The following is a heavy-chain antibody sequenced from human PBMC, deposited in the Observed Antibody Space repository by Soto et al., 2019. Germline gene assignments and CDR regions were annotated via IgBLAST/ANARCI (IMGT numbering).Heavy chain of an antibody. CDR1: GGTFSTST. J-gene: IGHJ4*02. CDR2: IIPILDTA. Sequence: QVQLVQSGAEVKEPGSSVKDSCKASGGTFSTSTFTWVRQAPGQGLEWMGRIIPILDTADYAQKFQGSVTITADKSTSTAFMELSSLRSEDTGIYYCARDSPIGSVFSGYDAIDLWGQGTLVTVSP. V-gene: IGHV1-69*08. D-gene: IGHD5-12*01. CDR3: ARDSPIGSVFSGYDAIDL.